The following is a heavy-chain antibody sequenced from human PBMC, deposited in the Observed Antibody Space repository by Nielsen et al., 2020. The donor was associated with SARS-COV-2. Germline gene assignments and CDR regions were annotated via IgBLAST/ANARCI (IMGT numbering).Heavy chain of an antibody. Sequence: SETLSLTCTVSGGSIISSEYYWGWVRQPPGQGLEWIGYIYYTGSTIYNPSLKSRVVISEDTSKNQFSLELRSVTAADTAVYYCGKESPRGYSNYMDVWGKGTTVTVSS. J-gene: IGHJ6*03. CDR2: IYYTGST. CDR3: GKESPRGYSNYMDV. CDR1: GGSIISSEYY. V-gene: IGHV4-30-4*01.